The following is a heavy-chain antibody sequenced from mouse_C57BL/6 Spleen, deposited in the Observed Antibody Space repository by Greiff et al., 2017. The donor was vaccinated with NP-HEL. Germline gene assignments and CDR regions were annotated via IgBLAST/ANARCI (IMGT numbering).Heavy chain of an antibody. D-gene: IGHD2-4*01. CDR1: GFTFSSYG. Sequence: EVKVVESGGDLVKPGGSLKLSCAASGFTFSSYGMSWVRQTPDKRLEWVATISSGGSYTYYPDSVKGRFTISRDNAKNTLYLQMSSLKSEDTAMYYCARVYDYDGPWFAYWGQGTLVTVSA. V-gene: IGHV5-6*01. J-gene: IGHJ3*01. CDR2: ISSGGSYT. CDR3: ARVYDYDGPWFAY.